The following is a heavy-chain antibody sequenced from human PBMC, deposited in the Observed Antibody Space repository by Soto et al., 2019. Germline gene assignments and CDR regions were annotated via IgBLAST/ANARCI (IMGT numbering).Heavy chain of an antibody. Sequence: EVQLLESGGGLVQPGGSLRLSCAASGFTFNNYAMTWVRQAPGKGLEWVSAISGGGDTTSYADSVKGRFTVSRDGSKNSLYLQMGSLRAEDTALYYCAKGRGGSGSLTPSVDFWGQGTLVTVSS. CDR3: AKGRGGSGSLTPSVDF. D-gene: IGHD3-10*01. V-gene: IGHV3-23*01. CDR2: ISGGGDTT. CDR1: GFTFNNYA. J-gene: IGHJ4*02.